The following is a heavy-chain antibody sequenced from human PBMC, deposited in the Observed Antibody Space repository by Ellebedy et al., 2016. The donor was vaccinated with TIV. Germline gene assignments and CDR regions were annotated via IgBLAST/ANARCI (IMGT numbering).Heavy chain of an antibody. CDR1: GFSLSTSGMR. Sequence: SGPTLVKPTQTLTLTCTFSGFSLSTSGMRVSWIRQPPGKALEWLARIDWDDDKFYSTSLKTRLTISKDTSKNQVVLTMTNMDPVDTATYYCARSSIAARRDWFDPWGQGTLVTVSS. CDR3: ARSSIAARRDWFDP. V-gene: IGHV2-70*04. D-gene: IGHD6-6*01. J-gene: IGHJ5*02. CDR2: IDWDDDK.